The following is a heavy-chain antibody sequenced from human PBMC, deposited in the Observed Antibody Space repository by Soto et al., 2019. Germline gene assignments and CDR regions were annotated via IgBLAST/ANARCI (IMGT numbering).Heavy chain of an antibody. J-gene: IGHJ4*02. CDR2: IWTGGTT. CDR3: AKVRGSIVGATRLGY. CDR1: VFSFSNNY. Sequence: GGSLRLSGAASVFSFSNNYISWVRQAPGKGLEWVAVIWTGGTTSYIDSVKGRFTISRDNSKNTLYLQMNSLRVEDTAVYYCAKVRGSIVGATRLGYWGQGTLVTVSS. V-gene: IGHV3-53*01. D-gene: IGHD1-26*01.